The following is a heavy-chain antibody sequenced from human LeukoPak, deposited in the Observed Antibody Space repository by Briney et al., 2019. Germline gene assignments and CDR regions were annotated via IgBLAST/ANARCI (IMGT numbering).Heavy chain of an antibody. CDR3: EGVATVGIY. D-gene: IGHD6-13*01. Sequence: GGSLRLSCAASGFSFSGYGMHWVRQAPGKGLEWVAFIRYDESYKYYADSVTGRFTISRDNSKNMLYLQMDSLRAEDTAVYYCEGVATVGIYWGQGTLVTVSS. CDR2: IRYDESYK. J-gene: IGHJ4*02. CDR1: GFSFSGYG. V-gene: IGHV3-30*02.